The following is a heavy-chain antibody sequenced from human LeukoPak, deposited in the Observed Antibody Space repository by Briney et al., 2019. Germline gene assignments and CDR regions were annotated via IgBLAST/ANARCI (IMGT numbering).Heavy chain of an antibody. Sequence: PWGSLRLSCAASGFTFSSYGMHWVRQAPGKGLEWVAVISYDGSNKYYADSVKGRFTVSRDNSKNTLYLQMNSLRAEDTAVYYCAKDGDIVVVPAACYYFDYWGQGTLVTVSS. J-gene: IGHJ4*02. CDR3: AKDGDIVVVPAACYYFDY. CDR1: GFTFSSYG. V-gene: IGHV3-30*18. CDR2: ISYDGSNK. D-gene: IGHD2-2*01.